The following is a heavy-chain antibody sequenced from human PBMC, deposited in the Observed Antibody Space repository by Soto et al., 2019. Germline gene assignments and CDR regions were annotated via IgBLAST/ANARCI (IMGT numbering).Heavy chain of an antibody. CDR3: AGRYSSGWLATA. J-gene: IGHJ5*02. V-gene: IGHV3-21*02. CDR1: GFTFSSYS. D-gene: IGHD6-19*01. Sequence: EVQLVESGGGLVKPGGSLRLSCAASGFTFSSYSMNWVRQAPGQGLEWVSSISSSSSYIYYADSVKGRFTLSRDNAKNSLYLQMNSLRAEDTAGYYCAGRYSSGWLATAWGQGTLVTVSS. CDR2: ISSSSSYI.